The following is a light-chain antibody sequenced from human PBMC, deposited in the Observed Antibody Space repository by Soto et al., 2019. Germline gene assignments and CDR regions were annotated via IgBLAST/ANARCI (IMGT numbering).Light chain of an antibody. CDR2: AAS. CDR3: QQYYSYPFT. Sequence: AIRMTQSPSSFSASTGDRVTITCRASQGISSYLAWYQQKPGKAPKLLIYAASTLQSGFPSRFSGSGSGTDFTLTIRCLQSEDFATYYCQQYYSYPFTFGPGTKVDIK. CDR1: QGISSY. J-gene: IGKJ3*01. V-gene: IGKV1-8*01.